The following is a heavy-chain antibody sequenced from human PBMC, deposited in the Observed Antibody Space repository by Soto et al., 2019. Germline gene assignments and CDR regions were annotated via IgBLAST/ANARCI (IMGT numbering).Heavy chain of an antibody. CDR3: AADTPPGAYSSPVAPYYYYYGMDV. D-gene: IGHD6-13*01. CDR2: IVVGSGNT. J-gene: IGHJ6*02. V-gene: IGHV1-58*01. CDR1: GFTFTSSA. Sequence: VASVKVSCKASGFTFTSSAVQWVRQARGQRLEWIGWIVVGSGNTNYAQKFQERVTITRDMSTSTAYMELSSLRSEDTVVYYCAADTPPGAYSSPVAPYYYYYGMDVWGQGTTVTVS.